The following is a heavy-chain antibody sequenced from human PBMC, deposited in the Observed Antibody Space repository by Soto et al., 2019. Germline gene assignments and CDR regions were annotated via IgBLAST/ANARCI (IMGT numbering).Heavy chain of an antibody. D-gene: IGHD3-22*01. Sequence: QVQLQESGPGLVKPSQTLSLTCTVSGGSISSGGYYWSWIRQHPGKGLEWIGYIYYSGSTYYNPSLNSRVTISVDTSKNQFSLKLSSVTAADTAVYYCARGRRHDSSGYYLDYWGQGTLVTVSS. CDR2: IYYSGST. V-gene: IGHV4-31*03. J-gene: IGHJ4*02. CDR3: ARGRRHDSSGYYLDY. CDR1: GGSISSGGYY.